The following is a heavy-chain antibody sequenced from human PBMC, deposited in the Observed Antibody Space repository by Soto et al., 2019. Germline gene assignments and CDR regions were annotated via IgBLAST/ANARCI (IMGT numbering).Heavy chain of an antibody. CDR1: RMNVDTVV. CDR2: ISGSGGST. D-gene: IGHD3-22*01. V-gene: IGHV3-23*01. Sequence: GGCLPLYYEGSRMNVDTVVLTRMPPAPGKGLEWVSAISGSGGSTYYADSVKDRFTISRDNSKNTLYLQMNSLRAEDTAVYYCGKGLREWITMIVPFDYWGQGT. J-gene: IGHJ4*02. CDR3: GKGLREWITMIVPFDY.